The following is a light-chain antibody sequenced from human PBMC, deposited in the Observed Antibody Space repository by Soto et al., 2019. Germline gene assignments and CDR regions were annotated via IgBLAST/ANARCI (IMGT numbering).Light chain of an antibody. CDR3: NSHERSNIRV. Sequence: QSDLTQPASVSGSPGQSITISCTGTSSDVGGYNYVSWFQQHPGKAPKLMIYEVSRRPSGVSDRFSGSKSGNTASLTISGLQADDEADYYCNSHERSNIRVFGGGTKLTVL. J-gene: IGLJ3*02. V-gene: IGLV2-14*01. CDR1: SSDVGGYNY. CDR2: EVS.